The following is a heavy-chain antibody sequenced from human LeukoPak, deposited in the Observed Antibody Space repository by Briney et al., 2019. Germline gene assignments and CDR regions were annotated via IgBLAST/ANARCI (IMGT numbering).Heavy chain of an antibody. D-gene: IGHD4-23*01. CDR3: ARDSGGGNFDY. CDR1: GFTFSDYY. Sequence: GGSLRLSCAASGFTFSDYYMNWIRQAPGKGLEWVSYISNSGGTIYYTDSVEGRFVMSRDNAKNSLYLQMSSLTAEDTAVYYCARDSGGGNFDYWGQGTLVTVSS. CDR2: ISNSGGTI. J-gene: IGHJ4*02. V-gene: IGHV3-11*01.